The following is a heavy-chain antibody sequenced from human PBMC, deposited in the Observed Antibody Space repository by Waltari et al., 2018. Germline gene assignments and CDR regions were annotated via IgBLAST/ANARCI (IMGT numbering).Heavy chain of an antibody. D-gene: IGHD3-22*01. V-gene: IGHV3-15*01. J-gene: IGHJ4*02. CDR1: VFPFSNAS. Sequence: EVQLVESGGGLVQPGGSIILSCAASVFPFSNASMSWVRQAPVNVRECVGRITSKTDGGTTDYAAPVKGRFTISRDDSKNTLYLQMNSLKTEDTAVYYCTTSYYYDSSGYYSSYYFDYWGQGTLVTVSS. CDR3: TTSYYYDSSGYYSSYYFDY. CDR2: ITSKTDGGTT.